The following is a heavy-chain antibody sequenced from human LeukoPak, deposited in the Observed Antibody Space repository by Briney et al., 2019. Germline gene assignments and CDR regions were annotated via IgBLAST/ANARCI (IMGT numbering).Heavy chain of an antibody. D-gene: IGHD4-11*01. CDR2: IRSKANSYAT. J-gene: IGHJ4*02. Sequence: GGSLRLSCAASGFTFNDYWMTWVRQASGKGLEWVGRIRSKANSYATAYAASVKGRFTISRDNSKNTLYLQMNSLRAEDTAVYYCARVFRSGDYSNYVLGDWGQGTLVTVSS. CDR1: GFTFNDYW. CDR3: ARVFRSGDYSNYVLGD. V-gene: IGHV3-73*01.